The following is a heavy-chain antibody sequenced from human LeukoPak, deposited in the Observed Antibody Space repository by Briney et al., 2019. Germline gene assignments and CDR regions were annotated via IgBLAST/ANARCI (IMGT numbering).Heavy chain of an antibody. CDR1: GFPFNNFA. V-gene: IGHV3-53*01. D-gene: IGHD4/OR15-4a*01. Sequence: GGSLRLSCAASGFPFNNFAMSWVRQAPGKGLEWVSFIYSDNTHYSDSVKGRFTISRDNSKNTLYLQMNSLRAEDTAVYYCARRAGAYSHPYDYWGQGTLVTVSS. CDR3: ARRAGAYSHPYDY. J-gene: IGHJ4*02. CDR2: IYSDNT.